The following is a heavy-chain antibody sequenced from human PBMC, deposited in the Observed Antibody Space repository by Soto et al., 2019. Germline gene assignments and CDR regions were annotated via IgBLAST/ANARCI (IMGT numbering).Heavy chain of an antibody. D-gene: IGHD2-21*02. CDR1: GFTFSSYG. CDR3: AGGDCGGDCYSPRYGMDV. Sequence: GGSLRLSCAASGFTFSSYGMHWVRQAPGKGLEWVAVIWYDGSNKYYADSVKGRFTISRDNSKNTLYLQMNSLRAEDTAVYYCAGGDCGGDCYSPRYGMDVWGQGTTVTVSS. V-gene: IGHV3-33*01. J-gene: IGHJ6*02. CDR2: IWYDGSNK.